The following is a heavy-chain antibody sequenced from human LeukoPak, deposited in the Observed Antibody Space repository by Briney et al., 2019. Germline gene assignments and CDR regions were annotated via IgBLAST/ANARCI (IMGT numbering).Heavy chain of an antibody. J-gene: IGHJ3*02. CDR1: GGSIGSSY. Sequence: PSETLSLTCTVSGGSIGSSYWTWLRQPPGKPLGWIGYISFRGGTDYHPSLASRVTISLDTSKNQFSLKLNSVTAADTAVYYCARGEMPTVGTWTFDIWGHGTMVTVS. CDR2: ISFRGGT. CDR3: ARGEMPTVGTWTFDI. V-gene: IGHV4-4*09. D-gene: IGHD5-24*01.